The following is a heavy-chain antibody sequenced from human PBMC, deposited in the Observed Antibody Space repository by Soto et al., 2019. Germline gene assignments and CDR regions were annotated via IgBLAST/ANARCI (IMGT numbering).Heavy chain of an antibody. V-gene: IGHV4-39*01. J-gene: IGHJ5*02. CDR3: ATPRAIDTNWFDP. CDR1: GGSISSSSYY. D-gene: IGHD3-10*01. CDR2: IYYSGST. Sequence: QLQLQESGPGLVKPSETLSLTCTVSGGSISSSSYYWGWIRQPPGKGLEWIGSIYYSGSTYYNPCLRSLLTITVNTCNRRCSLKLNPMTAADTAGYYFATPRAIDTNWFDPWVQGTLVSVST.